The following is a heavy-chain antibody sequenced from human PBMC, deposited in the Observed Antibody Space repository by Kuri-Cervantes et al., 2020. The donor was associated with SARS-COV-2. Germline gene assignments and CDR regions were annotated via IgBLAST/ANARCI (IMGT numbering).Heavy chain of an antibody. D-gene: IGHD1-1*01. V-gene: IGHV4-30-4*08. J-gene: IGHJ4*02. CDR2: IYYSGST. Sequence: LRLSCTVSGGSISSGDYYWSWIRQPPGQGLEWLGYIYYSGSTYYNPSLKSRVTISVDTSKNQFSLKLSSVTAADTAVYYCARGGEMRLRKTGTVIDYWGQGTLVTVSS. CDR3: ARGGEMRLRKTGTVIDY. CDR1: GGSISSGDYY.